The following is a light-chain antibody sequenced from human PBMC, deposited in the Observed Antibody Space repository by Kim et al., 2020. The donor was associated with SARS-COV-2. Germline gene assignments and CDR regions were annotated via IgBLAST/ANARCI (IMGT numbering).Light chain of an antibody. CDR1: DCNNRVGDY. J-gene: IGLJ3*02. CDR2: DNS. CDR3: QTYDSSLSGWV. Sequence: RDTNDCSGADCNNRVGDYVPWYQQRPGTAPNLLIYDNSTRPSGGPDRCSGSKSGTSASLAITGLQAEEEADYYCQTYDSSLSGWVFGGGTQLTVL. V-gene: IGLV1-40*01.